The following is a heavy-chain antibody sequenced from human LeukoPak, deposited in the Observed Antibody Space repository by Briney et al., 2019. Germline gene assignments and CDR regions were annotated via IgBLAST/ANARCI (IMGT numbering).Heavy chain of an antibody. CDR3: TRVFPRGLYCYYYMDV. CDR2: IRSKAYGGTT. J-gene: IGHJ6*03. Sequence: GGSLRLSCTASGFTFGDYAMSWVRQAPGKGLEWVGFIRSKAYGGTTEYAASVKGRFTISRDDSKSIAYLQMNSLKTEDTAVYYCTRVFPRGLYCYYYMDVWVKGTTVTVSS. CDR1: GFTFGDYA. V-gene: IGHV3-49*04.